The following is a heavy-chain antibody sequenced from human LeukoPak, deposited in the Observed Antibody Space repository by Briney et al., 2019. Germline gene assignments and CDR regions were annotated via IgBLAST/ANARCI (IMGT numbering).Heavy chain of an antibody. CDR3: ARGALDDYGDYGYFDY. V-gene: IGHV1-46*01. Sequence: ASVKVSCKASGYTFTSYYMHWVRQAPGQGLEWMGIINPSGGSTSYAQKFQGRVTMTRDMSTSTVYMELSSLRSEDTAVYYCARGALDDYGDYGYFDYWGQGTLVTVSS. CDR2: INPSGGST. CDR1: GYTFTSYY. D-gene: IGHD4-17*01. J-gene: IGHJ4*02.